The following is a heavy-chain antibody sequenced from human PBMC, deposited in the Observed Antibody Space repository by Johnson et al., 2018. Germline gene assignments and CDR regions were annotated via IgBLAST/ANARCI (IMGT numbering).Heavy chain of an antibody. V-gene: IGHV4-59*01. CDR3: ARDPSVAGIRPLNYYGFDV. J-gene: IGHJ6*02. CDR1: GGSMNNYY. D-gene: IGHD6-19*01. Sequence: QVQLQESGPGLVKXSETLSLTCTVSGGSMNNYYWSWIRQSPGKGLEWIGYIYYSGTINYNPSLTNRVTISVDTSKTQFSLMRNSVTAADTAVYYCARDPSVAGIRPLNYYGFDVWGQGTAVTVSS. CDR2: IYYSGTI.